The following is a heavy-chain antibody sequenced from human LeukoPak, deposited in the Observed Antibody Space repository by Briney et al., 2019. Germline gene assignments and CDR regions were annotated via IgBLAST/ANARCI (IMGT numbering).Heavy chain of an antibody. J-gene: IGHJ3*02. D-gene: IGHD2-21*02. Sequence: ASVKVSCKASGGIFSSYAINWVRQAPGQGLEWMGGVIPMFGTTNYAQKFQGRVTITADESTSTAYMELSSPRSEDTAVYYCAKLRHIVVVTDAFDIWGQGTLVTVSS. CDR2: VIPMFGTT. V-gene: IGHV1-69*13. CDR1: GGIFSSYA. CDR3: AKLRHIVVVTDAFDI.